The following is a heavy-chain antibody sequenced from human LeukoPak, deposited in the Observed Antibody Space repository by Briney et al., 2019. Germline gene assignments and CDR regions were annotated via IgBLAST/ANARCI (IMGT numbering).Heavy chain of an antibody. CDR1: GFTFSDYY. D-gene: IGHD6-13*01. Sequence: PGGSLRLSCAASGFTFSDYYMSWIRQAPGKGLEWVSCISSSGSTIYYADSVKGRFTISRDNAKNSLYLQMNSLRAEDTAVYYRARGLRTAAGTSPDWFDPWGQGTLVTVSS. V-gene: IGHV3-11*01. CDR2: ISSSGSTI. CDR3: ARGLRTAAGTSPDWFDP. J-gene: IGHJ5*02.